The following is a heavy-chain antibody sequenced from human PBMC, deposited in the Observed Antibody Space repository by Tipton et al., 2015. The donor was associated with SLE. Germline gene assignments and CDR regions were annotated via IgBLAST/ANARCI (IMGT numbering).Heavy chain of an antibody. CDR3: ARVQRFLRVPSYYFYMDV. V-gene: IGHV4-59*11. J-gene: IGHJ6*03. CDR1: SGSIRSHY. D-gene: IGHD3-3*01. Sequence: GLVKPSETLSLTCNVSSGSIRSHYWNWIRQPPGKGLEWIGHIYYSGSTNYNPSLKSRVSISVDTSKNQFSLKMRSVTAADTAVYYCARVQRFLRVPSYYFYMDVWGKGTTVTVSS. CDR2: IYYSGST.